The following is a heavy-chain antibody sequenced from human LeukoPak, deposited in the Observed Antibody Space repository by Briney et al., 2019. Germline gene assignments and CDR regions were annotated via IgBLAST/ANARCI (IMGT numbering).Heavy chain of an antibody. CDR2: ISSSSSTI. J-gene: IGHJ4*02. V-gene: IGHV3-48*01. CDR1: GFTFSSYS. CDR3: ASSGWVAAGRFDY. Sequence: GGSLRLSCAASGFTFSSYSMNWVRQAPGNWLEWVSYISSSSSTIYYADSVKGRFTISRDNAKNSLYLQMNSLRAGDTAVYYCASSGWVAAGRFDYWGQGTLVTVSS. D-gene: IGHD6-13*01.